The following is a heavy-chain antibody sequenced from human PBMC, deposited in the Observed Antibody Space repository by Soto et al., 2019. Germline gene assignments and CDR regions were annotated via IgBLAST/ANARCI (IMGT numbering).Heavy chain of an antibody. D-gene: IGHD3-10*01. CDR3: ARFPPIGEYDI. Sequence: ASVKVSCKASGYTFTSYAMHWVRQAPGQRLEWMGWINAGNGNTKYSQKFQGRVTITRDTSASTAYMELSSLGSEDTAVYYCARFPPIGEYDIWGQGTMVTVSS. V-gene: IGHV1-3*01. CDR2: INAGNGNT. J-gene: IGHJ3*02. CDR1: GYTFTSYA.